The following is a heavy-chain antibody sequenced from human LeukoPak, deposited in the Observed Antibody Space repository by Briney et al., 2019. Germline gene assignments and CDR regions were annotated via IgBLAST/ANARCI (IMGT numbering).Heavy chain of an antibody. Sequence: GGSLRLSCAASGFTFSSYAMSWVRQAPGKGLGWVSAISGSGGSTYYADSVKGRFTISRDNSKNTLYLQMNSLRAEDTAVYYCAREGGGAAAGSGYFDYWGQGTLVTVSS. V-gene: IGHV3-23*01. CDR2: ISGSGGST. CDR3: AREGGGAAAGSGYFDY. CDR1: GFTFSSYA. D-gene: IGHD6-13*01. J-gene: IGHJ4*02.